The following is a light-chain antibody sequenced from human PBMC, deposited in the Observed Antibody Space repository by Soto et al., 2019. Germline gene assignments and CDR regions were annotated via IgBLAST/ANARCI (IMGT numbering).Light chain of an antibody. V-gene: IGLV7-43*01. CDR1: TGAVTSGHY. Sequence: QAVVTQEPSLTVSPGGTVTLTCASRTGAVTSGHYPNWFQQKPGQIPRALIYSTSSKHSWTPARFSGSLLGGVAALTLSVVHPGDEAEYYCLLYYGGTHVVFGGGTKLTVL. CDR3: LLYYGGTHVV. J-gene: IGLJ2*01. CDR2: STS.